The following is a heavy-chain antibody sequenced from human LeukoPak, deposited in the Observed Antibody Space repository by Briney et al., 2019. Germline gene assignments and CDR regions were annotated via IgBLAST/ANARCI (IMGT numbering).Heavy chain of an antibody. D-gene: IGHD3-10*01. CDR3: AKEGGSGSFHYFDY. CDR1: GGTFSSYA. CDR2: ISGGGGFT. V-gene: IGHV3-23*01. J-gene: IGHJ4*02. Sequence: SCKASGGTFSSYAMSWVRQAPGKGLEWVSAISGGGGFTYYTDSVKGRFTISRDNSRNTLFLQINSLRVEDTGVYYCAKEGGSGSFHYFDYWGQGTLVTVSS.